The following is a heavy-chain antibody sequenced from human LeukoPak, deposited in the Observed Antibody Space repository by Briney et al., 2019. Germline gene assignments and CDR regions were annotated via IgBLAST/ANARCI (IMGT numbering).Heavy chain of an antibody. J-gene: IGHJ6*03. CDR2: ISPIFNRP. Sequence: SVKVSCKASGGNFRNFAISWVRQAPGEGLEWMGGISPIFNRPHYAPKFQGGVTITADESTSTAYMELSGVRSDDTAVYFCARQGNQLLYYFYYLDVWGNGTTVTVSS. CDR1: GGNFRNFA. CDR3: ARQGNQLLYYFYYLDV. V-gene: IGHV1-69*13. D-gene: IGHD1-14*01.